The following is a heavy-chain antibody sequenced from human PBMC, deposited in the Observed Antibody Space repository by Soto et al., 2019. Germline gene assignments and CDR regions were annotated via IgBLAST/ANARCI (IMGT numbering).Heavy chain of an antibody. Sequence: SETLSLTCAVYGGSFSGYYWSWIRQPPGKGLEWIGEINHSGSTNYNPSLESRVTISVDTSKNQFSLKLSSVTAADTAVYYCARGASNWNDVYFDYWGQGTLVTVSS. CDR2: INHSGST. CDR1: GGSFSGYY. CDR3: ARGASNWNDVYFDY. J-gene: IGHJ4*02. D-gene: IGHD1-20*01. V-gene: IGHV4-34*01.